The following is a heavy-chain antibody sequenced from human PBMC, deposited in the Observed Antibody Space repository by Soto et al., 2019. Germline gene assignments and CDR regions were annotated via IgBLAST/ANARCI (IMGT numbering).Heavy chain of an antibody. Sequence: SGPTLVNPTQTLTLTCTFSGFSLSTSGMCVSLIRQPPGKALEWLALIDWDDDKYYSTSLKTRLTISKDTSKNQVVLTMTNMDPVDTATYYCARMPADTAMVPTYYYYGMDVWGQGTTVTVYS. V-gene: IGHV2-70*01. D-gene: IGHD5-18*01. CDR1: GFSLSTSGMC. CDR3: ARMPADTAMVPTYYYYGMDV. CDR2: IDWDDDK. J-gene: IGHJ6*02.